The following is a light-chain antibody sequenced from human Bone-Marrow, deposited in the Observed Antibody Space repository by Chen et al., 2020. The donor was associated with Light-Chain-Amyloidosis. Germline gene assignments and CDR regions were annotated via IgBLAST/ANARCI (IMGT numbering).Light chain of an antibody. Sequence: QSALTQPPSASGSPGQSVTISCTGASSDVGGYTFVSWYQQHPGKAPKLMIHEVSKRPSGVPDRFPGSKSGNPAALTVSGLQAEDEADYYCSSYLGNNNWVFGGGTKLTVL. CDR3: SSYLGNNNWV. CDR2: EVS. CDR1: SSDVGGYTF. V-gene: IGLV2-8*01. J-gene: IGLJ3*02.